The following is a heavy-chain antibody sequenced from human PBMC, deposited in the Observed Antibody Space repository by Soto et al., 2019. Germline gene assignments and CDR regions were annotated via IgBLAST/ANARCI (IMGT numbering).Heavy chain of an antibody. CDR3: ARDGGAY. Sequence: QVQLVESGGGVVQPGRSLRLSCAASGFTFSSYAMHWVRRAPGKGLEWMAVMSYDGSNKYYADSVKGRFTISRDNSKNTLYLQRNSLRPEDTALYCCARDGGAYWGQGTLVIVSS. CDR1: GFTFSSYA. V-gene: IGHV3-30-3*01. D-gene: IGHD3-16*01. J-gene: IGHJ4*02. CDR2: MSYDGSNK.